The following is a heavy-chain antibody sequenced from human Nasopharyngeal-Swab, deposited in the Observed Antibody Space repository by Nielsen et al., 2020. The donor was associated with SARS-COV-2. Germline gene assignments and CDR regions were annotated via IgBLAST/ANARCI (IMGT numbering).Heavy chain of an antibody. D-gene: IGHD6-13*01. CDR3: ATLVYYYGMDV. CDR1: GFTFDDYA. CDR2: ISWNSGSI. V-gene: IGHV3-9*01. J-gene: IGHJ6*02. Sequence: SLKISCAASGFTFDDYAMHWVRQAPGKGLEWVSGISWNSGSIGYADSVKGRFTISRDNAKNSLYLQMNSLRAEDTALYYCATLVYYYGMDVWGQGTTVTVSS.